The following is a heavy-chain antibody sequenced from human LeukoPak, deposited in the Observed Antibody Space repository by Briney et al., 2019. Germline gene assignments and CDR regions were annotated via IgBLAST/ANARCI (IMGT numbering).Heavy chain of an antibody. D-gene: IGHD3-3*01. CDR3: AKIEKVAYDFWSGYYTRHYYYYYMDV. J-gene: IGHJ6*03. CDR1: GFTFSSYE. V-gene: IGHV3-23*01. CDR2: ISGSGGST. Sequence: GGSLRLSCAASGFTFSSYEMNWVRQAPGKGLEWVSAISGSGGSTYYADSVKGRFTISRDNSKNTLYLQMNSLRAEDTAVYYCAKIEKVAYDFWSGYYTRHYYYYYMDVWGKGTTVTVSS.